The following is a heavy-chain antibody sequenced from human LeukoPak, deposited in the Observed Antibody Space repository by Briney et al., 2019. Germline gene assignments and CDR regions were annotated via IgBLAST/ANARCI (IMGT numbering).Heavy chain of an antibody. CDR1: GFTFSNYW. Sequence: GGSLRLSCAASGFTFSNYWMSWVRQAPGKGLEWVANIKQDGSKKNYVDSVKGRFTISRDNAKNSLYLQMNTLRVEDTAVYYRAGRSGGFDYWGQGTLVTVSS. D-gene: IGHD3-10*01. J-gene: IGHJ4*02. CDR2: IKQDGSKK. V-gene: IGHV3-7*01. CDR3: AGRSGGFDY.